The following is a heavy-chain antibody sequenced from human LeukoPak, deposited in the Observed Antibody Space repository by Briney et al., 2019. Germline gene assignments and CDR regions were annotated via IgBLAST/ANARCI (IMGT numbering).Heavy chain of an antibody. Sequence: GGSLRLSCAASGFTFSGSAMHWVRQASGKGLEWVGHITSKTNSYATAYAASLKGRFTISRDDSKNTAYLQINSLKTEDTAVYYCTTLLPTAASFDHWGQGTLVTVSS. V-gene: IGHV3-73*01. CDR1: GFTFSGSA. D-gene: IGHD2-2*01. CDR2: ITSKTNSYAT. J-gene: IGHJ4*02. CDR3: TTLLPTAASFDH.